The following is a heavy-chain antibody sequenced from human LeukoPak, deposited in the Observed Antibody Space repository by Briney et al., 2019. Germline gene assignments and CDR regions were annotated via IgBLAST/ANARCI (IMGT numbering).Heavy chain of an antibody. Sequence: GGSLRLSCAASGFTFSSYSMNWVRQAPGKGLEWVSYISSSSSTIYYADSVKGRFTISRDNAKNSLYLQMNSLRAEDTALYHCARDKYRCSSTSCYTRTDAFDIWGQGTMVTVSS. CDR2: ISSSSSTI. D-gene: IGHD2-2*02. J-gene: IGHJ3*02. CDR3: ARDKYRCSSTSCYTRTDAFDI. V-gene: IGHV3-48*04. CDR1: GFTFSSYS.